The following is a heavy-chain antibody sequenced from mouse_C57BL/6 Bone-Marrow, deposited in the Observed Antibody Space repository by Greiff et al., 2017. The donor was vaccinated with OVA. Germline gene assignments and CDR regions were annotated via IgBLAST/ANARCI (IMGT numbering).Heavy chain of an antibody. V-gene: IGHV1-81*01. J-gene: IGHJ2*01. CDR2: IYPRSGNT. CDR1: GYTFTSYG. Sequence: VQLVESGAELARPGASVKLSCKASGYTFTSYGISWVKQRTGQGLEWIGEIYPRSGNTYYNEKFKGKATLTADKSTRTAYMERRSLTSEDSAVYFCETGKGYWGQGTTLTVSS. CDR3: ETGKGY. D-gene: IGHD4-1*01.